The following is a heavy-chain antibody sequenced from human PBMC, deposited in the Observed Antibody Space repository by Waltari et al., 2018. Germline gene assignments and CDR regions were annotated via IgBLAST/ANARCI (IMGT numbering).Heavy chain of an antibody. CDR2: IYSGGST. CDR3: ARAPDPYYYDSSGYFDY. Sequence: EVQLVESGGGLIQPGGSLRLSCAASGFPVSSNYLSWVRQAPGKGLEWVSVIYSGGSTYYADSVKGRFTISRDNSKNTLYLQMNSLRAEDTAVYYCARAPDPYYYDSSGYFDYWGQGTLVTVSS. CDR1: GFPVSSNY. V-gene: IGHV3-53*01. D-gene: IGHD3-22*01. J-gene: IGHJ4*02.